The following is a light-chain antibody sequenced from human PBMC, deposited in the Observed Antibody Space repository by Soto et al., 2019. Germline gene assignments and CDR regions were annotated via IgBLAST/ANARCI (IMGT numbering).Light chain of an antibody. CDR3: QQSYSTPLT. CDR1: QSISSY. CDR2: AAS. Sequence: DIQMTQSPSSLSASVGDRVTIPCRASQSISSYLNWYQQKPGKAPKLLIYAASSLQSGVPSRFSGSGSGSDFTLTISSLQPEDFATYYCQQSYSTPLTSGGGTKVDIK. V-gene: IGKV1-39*01. J-gene: IGKJ4*01.